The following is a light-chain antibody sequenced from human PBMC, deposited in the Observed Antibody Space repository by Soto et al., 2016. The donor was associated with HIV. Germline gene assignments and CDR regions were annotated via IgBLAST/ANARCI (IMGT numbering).Light chain of an antibody. V-gene: IGKV1-13*02. CDR3: QESYTSDWT. J-gene: IGKJ1*01. Sequence: AIQLTQSPSSLSASVGDRVTITCRASQGISSALAWYQQKPGKAPRLLIYDASTLKSGVPSWFSGSGFGTDFTLTIYSLQPEDFATYYCQESYTSDWTFRHRARVEVK. CDR2: DAS. CDR1: QGISSA.